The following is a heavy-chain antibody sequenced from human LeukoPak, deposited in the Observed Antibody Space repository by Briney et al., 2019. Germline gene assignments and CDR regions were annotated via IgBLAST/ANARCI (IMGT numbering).Heavy chain of an antibody. J-gene: IGHJ4*02. CDR1: GGSFIGFH. Sequence: SETLSLTCAVYGGSFIGFHWNWIRQPPGKGLEWIGDINHSGSTYYNPSLKSRVTISVDTSKNQFSLKLSSVTAADTAVYYCAGGDYGDYFDYWGQGTLVTVSS. D-gene: IGHD4-17*01. V-gene: IGHV4-34*01. CDR2: INHSGST. CDR3: AGGDYGDYFDY.